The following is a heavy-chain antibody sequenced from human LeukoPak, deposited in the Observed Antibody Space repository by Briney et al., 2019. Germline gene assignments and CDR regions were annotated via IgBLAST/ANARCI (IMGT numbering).Heavy chain of an antibody. CDR2: ISISGTTI. D-gene: IGHD6-19*01. CDR3: AREFSSGWTHFDY. Sequence: GGSLRLSCAASGFTFSSYEINWVRQAPGKGLEWVSYISISGTTIYYADSVKARFTICRDNAKNSLYLQMTRLRGEDTAVYYCAREFSSGWTHFDYWGQGTLVTVSS. J-gene: IGHJ4*02. V-gene: IGHV3-48*03. CDR1: GFTFSSYE.